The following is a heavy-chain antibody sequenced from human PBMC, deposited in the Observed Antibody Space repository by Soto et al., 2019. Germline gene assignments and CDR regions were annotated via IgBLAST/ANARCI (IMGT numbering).Heavy chain of an antibody. V-gene: IGHV1-18*01. Sequence: GASVKVSCKASGYTFTSYGISWVRQAPGQGLEWMGWISAYNGNTNYAQKLQGRVTMTTDTSTSTAYMELRSLRSDDTAVYYCATHLAAAGTPSAFDYWGQGTLVTVSS. CDR3: ATHLAAAGTPSAFDY. J-gene: IGHJ4*02. CDR2: ISAYNGNT. CDR1: GYTFTSYG. D-gene: IGHD6-13*01.